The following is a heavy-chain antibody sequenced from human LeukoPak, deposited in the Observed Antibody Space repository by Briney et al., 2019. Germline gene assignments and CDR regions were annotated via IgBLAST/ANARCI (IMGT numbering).Heavy chain of an antibody. CDR3: ARTRFEWLRYAYYYYYMDV. D-gene: IGHD5-12*01. CDR2: ISSSGSTI. Sequence: PGGSLRLSCAASGFTFSSYEMNWVRQAPGKGLEWVSYISSSGSTIYNADSVKGRFTISRDNAKNSLYLQMNSLRAEDTAVYYCARTRFEWLRYAYYYYYMDVWGKGTTVTISS. V-gene: IGHV3-48*03. CDR1: GFTFSSYE. J-gene: IGHJ6*03.